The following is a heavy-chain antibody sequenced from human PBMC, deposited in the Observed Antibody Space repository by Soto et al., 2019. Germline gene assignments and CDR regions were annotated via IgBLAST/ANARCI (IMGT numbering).Heavy chain of an antibody. CDR2: ISSTTNYI. Sequence: WGSLGVSCAASVFTFTMYSMNWVRQAPGKGLDWVSSISSTTNYIYYGDSMKGRFTISRDNAKNSLYLEMNSLRAEDTAVYYCARESEDLTSNFDYWGQGTMVTVSS. J-gene: IGHJ4*02. CDR1: VFTFTMYS. CDR3: ARESEDLTSNFDY. V-gene: IGHV3-21*06.